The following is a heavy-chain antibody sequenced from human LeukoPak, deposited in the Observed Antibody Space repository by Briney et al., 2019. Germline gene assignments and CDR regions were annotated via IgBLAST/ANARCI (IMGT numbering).Heavy chain of an antibody. V-gene: IGHV4-34*01. CDR3: ARVMTSGSGWYYDDYYYGMDV. J-gene: IGHJ6*02. CDR1: GGSFSGYY. CDR2: INHSGST. D-gene: IGHD6-19*01. Sequence: SETLSLTCAVYGGSFSGYYWSWIRQPPGKGLEWIGEINHSGSTNYNPSLKSRVTISVDTSKNQLSLKLSSVTAADTAVYYCARVMTSGSGWYYDDYYYGMDVWGQGTTVTGS.